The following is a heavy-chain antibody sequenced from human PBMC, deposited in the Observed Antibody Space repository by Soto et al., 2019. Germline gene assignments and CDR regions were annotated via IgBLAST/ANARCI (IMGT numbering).Heavy chain of an antibody. CDR3: ARDLDVGAHLYFFDY. CDR1: GFTFTDYY. D-gene: IGHD1-26*01. Sequence: PGGSLRLSCAASGFTFTDYYVSWLRQAPGKGLEWLAYISVASTYTNYADSVKGRFTISRDNTKRSVYLQMNSLRAEDTAVYYCARDLDVGAHLYFFDYWGQGTPVTVSS. J-gene: IGHJ4*02. CDR2: ISVASTYT. V-gene: IGHV3-11*06.